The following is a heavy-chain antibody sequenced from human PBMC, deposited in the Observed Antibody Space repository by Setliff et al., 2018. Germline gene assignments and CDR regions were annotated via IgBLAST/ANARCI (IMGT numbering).Heavy chain of an antibody. CDR2: IHYSGST. CDR3: ARFGGSASVARFSPPI. V-gene: IGHV4-39*07. J-gene: IGHJ4*02. D-gene: IGHD3-10*01. CDR1: GGSISSGSYY. Sequence: SETLSLTCTVSGGSISSGSYYWGWIRQPPRKGLEWIGSIHYSGSTYYNPSLKSRVTISLDTSKNQFSLKLTSVTAADTAVYYCARFGGSASVARFSPPIWGPGSLVTVSS.